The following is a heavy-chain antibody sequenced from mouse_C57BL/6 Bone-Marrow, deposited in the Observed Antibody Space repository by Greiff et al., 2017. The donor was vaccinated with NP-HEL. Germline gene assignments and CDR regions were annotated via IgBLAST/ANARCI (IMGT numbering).Heavy chain of an antibody. Sequence: QVQLQQSGPELVRPGASVKISCKAPGYTFTSYWMQWVRQRPGQGLEWIGEIFPGSGSTYYNEKFKGKATLTVDTSSSTAYMQLSSLTSEDSAVYFCARSGDGYGMDYWGQGTSVTVSS. CDR3: ARSGDGYGMDY. V-gene: IGHV1-56*01. D-gene: IGHD2-3*01. CDR2: IFPGSGST. CDR1: GYTFTSYW. J-gene: IGHJ4*01.